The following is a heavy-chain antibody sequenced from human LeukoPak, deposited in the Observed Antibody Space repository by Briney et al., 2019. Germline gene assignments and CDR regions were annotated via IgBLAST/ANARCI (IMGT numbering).Heavy chain of an antibody. J-gene: IGHJ6*03. V-gene: IGHV3-48*03. CDR3: ARDSGGYSYGYVYSYYYYIDV. D-gene: IGHD5-18*01. CDR2: ISTSGSII. Sequence: GGSLRLSCAASGFTFSNYAMNWVRQAPGKGLEWVAYISTSGSIIYYADSVKGRFTISRDNANLYLQMNSLRADDTAVYYCARDSGGYSYGYVYSYYYYIDVWGKGTPVTISS. CDR1: GFTFSNYA.